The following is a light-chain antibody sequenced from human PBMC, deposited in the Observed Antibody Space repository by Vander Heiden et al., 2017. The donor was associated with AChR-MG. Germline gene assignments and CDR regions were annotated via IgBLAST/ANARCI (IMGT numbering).Light chain of an antibody. CDR2: GAS. Sequence: EIVLTQSPGTLSLSQGERATLSCRASQSVSSTYLAWYQQKPCQSPRLLIYGASSRATGNPDRFSGSGSGTDFTLTISRLEPEDFAVYYCQQYGSSRYTFGQGTKLEIK. CDR3: QQYGSSRYT. CDR1: QSVSSTY. V-gene: IGKV3-20*01. J-gene: IGKJ2*01.